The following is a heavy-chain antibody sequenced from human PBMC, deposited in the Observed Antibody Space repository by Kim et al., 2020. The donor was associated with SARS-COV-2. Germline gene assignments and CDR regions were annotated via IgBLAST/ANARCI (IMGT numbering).Heavy chain of an antibody. Sequence: SETLSLTCAVYGGSFSGYYWSWIRQPPGKGLEWIGEINHSGSTNYNPSLKSRVTISVDTSKNQFSLKLSSVTAADTAVYYCARSLIVVVPAAGQNWFDPWGQGTLVTVSS. D-gene: IGHD2-2*01. V-gene: IGHV4-34*01. CDR2: INHSGST. J-gene: IGHJ5*02. CDR1: GGSFSGYY. CDR3: ARSLIVVVPAAGQNWFDP.